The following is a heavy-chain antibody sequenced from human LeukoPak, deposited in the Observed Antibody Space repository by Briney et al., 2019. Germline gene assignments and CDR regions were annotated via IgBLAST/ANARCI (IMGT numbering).Heavy chain of an antibody. V-gene: IGHV1-2*02. J-gene: IGHJ4*02. CDR2: INPNSGGT. CDR1: GYTFTGYY. D-gene: IGHD3-22*01. Sequence: ASVKVPCKASGYTFTGYYMHWVRQAPGQGLEWMGWINPNSGGTNYAQKFQGRVTMTRDTSISTAYMELSRLRSDDTAVYYCARGYDSSGPARDYWGQGTLVTVSS. CDR3: ARGYDSSGPARDY.